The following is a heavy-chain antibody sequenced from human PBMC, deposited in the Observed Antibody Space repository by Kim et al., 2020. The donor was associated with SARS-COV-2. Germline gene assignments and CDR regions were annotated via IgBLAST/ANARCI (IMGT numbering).Heavy chain of an antibody. CDR3: ARQKLAYCGGDCYPSDAFDT. V-gene: IGHV3-11*06. CDR1: GFTFSDYY. Sequence: GGSLRLSCAASGFTFSDYYMSWIRQAPGKGLEWVSYISSSSSYTNYADSVKGRFTISRDNAKNSLYLQMNSLRAEDTAVYYCARQKLAYCGGDCYPSDAFDTCGPRTTGSASS. CDR2: ISSSSSYT. J-gene: IGHJ3*02. D-gene: IGHD2-21*02.